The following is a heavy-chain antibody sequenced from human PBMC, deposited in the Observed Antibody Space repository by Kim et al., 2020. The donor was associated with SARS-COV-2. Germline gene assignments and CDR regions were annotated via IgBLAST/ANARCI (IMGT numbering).Heavy chain of an antibody. V-gene: IGHV4-34*01. D-gene: IGHD6-13*01. J-gene: IGHJ5*02. CDR2: INHSGST. CDR3: ARGGKEQLVRRMWFDL. CDR1: GGSFSGYY. Sequence: SETLSLTCAVYGGSFSGYYWSWIRQPPRKGLEWIGDINHSGSTKYNPSLKSRVTISVDTSKNQFSLKLISVTAADTAVYYCARGGKEQLVRRMWFDLWGQGTLVTVSS.